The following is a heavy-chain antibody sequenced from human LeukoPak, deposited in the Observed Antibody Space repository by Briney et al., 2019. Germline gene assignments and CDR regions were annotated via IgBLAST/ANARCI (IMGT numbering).Heavy chain of an antibody. D-gene: IGHD3-10*01. CDR3: ARIQGNGAYGWDYFDY. J-gene: IGHJ4*02. CDR2: VYYRGTA. Sequence: SQTLSLTCTVSGGSINNGDNYWSWIRQPPGKGLEWLGFVYYRGTAYYNSSLKSRLTISIDTSQNQFSLRLTSVTAADTAVYYCARIQGNGAYGWDYFDYWGRGTLVAVSS. V-gene: IGHV4-30-4*08. CDR1: GGSINNGDNY.